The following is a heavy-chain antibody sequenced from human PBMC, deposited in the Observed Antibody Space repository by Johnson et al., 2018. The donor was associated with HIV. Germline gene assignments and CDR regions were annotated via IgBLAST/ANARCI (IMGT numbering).Heavy chain of an antibody. CDR1: GFTFSDYY. Sequence: QMLLVESGGGLVKPGGSLRLSCAASGFTFSDYYMSWIRQAPGKGLEWVSYISSSGSTIYYADSVKGRFTISRDNAKNSVYLQMNSLRAEDTAVYYCARDSIVGASGGSAFDIWGQGTMVTVSS. J-gene: IGHJ3*02. CDR2: ISSSGSTI. CDR3: ARDSIVGASGGSAFDI. D-gene: IGHD1-26*01. V-gene: IGHV3-11*04.